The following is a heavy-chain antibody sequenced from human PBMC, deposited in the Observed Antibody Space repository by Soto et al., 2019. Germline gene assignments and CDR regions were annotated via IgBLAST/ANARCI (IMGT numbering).Heavy chain of an antibody. J-gene: IGHJ1*01. V-gene: IGHV4-61*01. CDR3: ARDQSGTYAFEH. Sequence: QVQLQESGPGLVKPSETLSLNCTVSGGSVSGSNYWSWIRQSPGKGLEWIGYIYYGVSTNYNPSLKSRATISVDTSKNQFSLRLTSVTAADTAVYYCARDQSGTYAFEHWGRGTLVTVSS. CDR2: IYYGVST. D-gene: IGHD1-26*01. CDR1: GGSVSGSNY.